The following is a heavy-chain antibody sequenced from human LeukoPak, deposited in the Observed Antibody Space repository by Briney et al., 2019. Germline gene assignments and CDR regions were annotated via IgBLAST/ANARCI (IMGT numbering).Heavy chain of an antibody. CDR3: ARGDYDWSYYFDY. D-gene: IGHD5-12*01. CDR2: INHSGST. CDR1: GGSFRVYY. Sequence: PSETLSLTCAVYGGSFRVYYWSWIREPPGKGLEWIGEINHSGSTNYNPSLKSRVTISVDTSKNQFSLKLSSVTAADTAVYYCARGDYDWSYYFDYWGQGTLVTVSS. V-gene: IGHV4-34*01. J-gene: IGHJ4*02.